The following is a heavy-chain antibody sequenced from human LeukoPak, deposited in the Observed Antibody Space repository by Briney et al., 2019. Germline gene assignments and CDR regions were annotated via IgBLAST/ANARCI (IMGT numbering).Heavy chain of an antibody. J-gene: IGHJ5*02. CDR2: ISSSSSYI. CDR1: GFTFSSYS. V-gene: IGHV3-21*01. Sequence: GGSLRLSCAACGFTFSSYSMNWVRQAPGKGLEWVSSISSSSSYIYYADSVKGRFTISRDNAKNSLYLQMNSLRAEDTAVYYCARDEYSSSFNWFDPWGQGTLVTVSS. D-gene: IGHD6-6*01. CDR3: ARDEYSSSFNWFDP.